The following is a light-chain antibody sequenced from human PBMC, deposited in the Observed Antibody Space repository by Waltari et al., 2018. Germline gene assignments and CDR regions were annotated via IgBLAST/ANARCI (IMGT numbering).Light chain of an antibody. CDR1: SSDVGTYNL. CDR2: EGT. V-gene: IGLV2-23*01. Sequence: QSALTQPASVSGSPGQSITISCTGTSSDVGTYNLVSWYQQHPGKAPKLMIDEGTKRRSGVSNRFSGSKSCNTASLTISGLQAEDEAHYYCCSYAGGRPHVVFGGGTQLTVL. J-gene: IGLJ2*01. CDR3: CSYAGGRPHVV.